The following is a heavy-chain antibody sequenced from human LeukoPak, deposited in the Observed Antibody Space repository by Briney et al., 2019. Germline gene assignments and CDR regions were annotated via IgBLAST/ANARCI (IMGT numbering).Heavy chain of an antibody. D-gene: IGHD2-2*02. CDR3: ARTMSSSHTVYGMDV. CDR2: IYYSGSI. CDR1: GYSISSSNW. Sequence: SETLSLTCAVSGYSISSSNWWGWIRQPPGKGLEWIGYIYYSGSIYYNPSLKSRVTMSVDTSKNQFSLKLSSVTAVDTAVYYCARTMSSSHTVYGMDVWGQGATVTVSS. J-gene: IGHJ6*02. V-gene: IGHV4-28*05.